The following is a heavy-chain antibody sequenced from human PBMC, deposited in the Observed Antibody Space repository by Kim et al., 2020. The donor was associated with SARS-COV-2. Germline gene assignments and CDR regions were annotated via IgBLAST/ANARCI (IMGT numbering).Heavy chain of an antibody. CDR2: IIPIFGTA. J-gene: IGHJ3*02. CDR3: ARWGENSDYYDSSGPDAFDI. V-gene: IGHV1-69*13. D-gene: IGHD3-22*01. Sequence: SVKVSCKASGGTFSSYAISWVRQAPGQGLEWMGGIIPIFGTANYAQKFQGRVTITADESTSTAYMELNSLRSEDTAVYYCARWGENSDYYDSSGPDAFDIWGQGTMVTVSS. CDR1: GGTFSSYA.